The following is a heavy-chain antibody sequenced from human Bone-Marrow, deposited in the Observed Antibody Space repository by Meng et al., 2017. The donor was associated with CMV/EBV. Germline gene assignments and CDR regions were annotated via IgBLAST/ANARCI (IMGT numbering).Heavy chain of an antibody. Sequence: GGSLRLSCAASGFAVNGNYMSWVRQAPGRGLEWVSVIYSGGSTYYADSVKGRFNISRDNSENILYLQMGGLRAEDTAIYWCAGGGTYCSSSTCYNSWGQRTLVTASS. CDR3: AGGGTYCSSSTCYNS. J-gene: IGHJ4*02. CDR1: GFAVNGNY. V-gene: IGHV3-53*03. CDR2: IYSGGST. D-gene: IGHD2-2*02.